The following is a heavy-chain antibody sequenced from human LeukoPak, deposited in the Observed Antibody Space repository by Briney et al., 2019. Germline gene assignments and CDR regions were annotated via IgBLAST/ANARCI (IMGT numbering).Heavy chain of an antibody. CDR3: ARVSEGSFWTGSYRGFYYYGMDV. Sequence: GRSLRLSCEASGFIFSDYAIDWVRQPPGKGPEWVGIISYHGKDKFYADSVKGRFTISRDNSKNTTYLQMNSLRAEDTALYYCARVSEGSFWTGSYRGFYYYGMDVWGRGTTVTVSS. J-gene: IGHJ6*02. CDR1: GFIFSDYA. CDR2: ISYHGKDK. D-gene: IGHD3/OR15-3a*01. V-gene: IGHV3-30*04.